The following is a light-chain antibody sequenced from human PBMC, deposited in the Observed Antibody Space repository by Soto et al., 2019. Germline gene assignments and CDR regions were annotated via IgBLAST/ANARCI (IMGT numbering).Light chain of an antibody. J-gene: IGKJ4*01. CDR2: AAS. Sequence: DIQMTQSPSSLSASVGDRVTITCRASQSISSYLNWYQQKPGKAPKVLIYAASSLQSGVPPRFSGSGSGTDFTLTISSLQPADFATHYCQQSYSIPLTFGGGTKVDIK. CDR1: QSISSY. CDR3: QQSYSIPLT. V-gene: IGKV1-39*01.